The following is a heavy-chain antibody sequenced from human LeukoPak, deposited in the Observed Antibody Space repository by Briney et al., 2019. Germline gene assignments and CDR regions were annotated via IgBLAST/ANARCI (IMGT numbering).Heavy chain of an antibody. D-gene: IGHD2-15*01. V-gene: IGHV4-59*12. Sequence: SETLSLTCTVSGGSISSYYWSWIRQPPGKGLEWIGYIYHSGSTNYNPSLKSRVTISVDTSKNQFSLKLNSVTPEDTAVYYCARGGGTFYYWGQGTLVTVSP. J-gene: IGHJ4*02. CDR1: GGSISSYY. CDR3: ARGGGTFYY. CDR2: IYHSGST.